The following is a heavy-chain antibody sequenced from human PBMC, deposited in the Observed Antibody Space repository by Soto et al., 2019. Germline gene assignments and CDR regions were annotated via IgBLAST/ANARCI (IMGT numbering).Heavy chain of an antibody. V-gene: IGHV3-23*01. Sequence: GVSLRLSGSASGFTFSSHGMSWVRQAQGKGLEWVSGISGTGGSTYYADSVKGRFTISRDNSKNTLFLQMDSLRAEDTAVYYCARKSDCSGGSCPYYFDYWGQGTLVPGS. CDR1: GFTFSSHG. J-gene: IGHJ4*02. CDR3: ARKSDCSGGSCPYYFDY. D-gene: IGHD2-15*01. CDR2: ISGTGGST.